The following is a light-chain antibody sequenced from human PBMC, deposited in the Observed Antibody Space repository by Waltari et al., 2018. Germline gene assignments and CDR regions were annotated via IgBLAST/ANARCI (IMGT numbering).Light chain of an antibody. CDR2: TAS. Sequence: DIQLTQSPSFLSASVGDRVTITCLAMQGISSYLAWYQQKPGKATKLMIYTASTLQIGVPSRFSGSGYGTGFTLTISSLQPEDFATYYRQHLNSYPVNFGQGTKLEIK. CDR3: QHLNSYPVN. V-gene: IGKV1-9*01. J-gene: IGKJ2*01. CDR1: QGISSY.